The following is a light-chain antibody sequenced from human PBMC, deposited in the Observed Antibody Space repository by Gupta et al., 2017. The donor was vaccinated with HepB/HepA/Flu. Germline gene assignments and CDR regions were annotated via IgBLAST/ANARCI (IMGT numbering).Light chain of an antibody. Sequence: QSALTQPASVSGSAGQSITISCTGTYNDVGGFPYVSWYQQHPGKAPKLLIYDVTVRPSGGSNRFSGSKSGNTASLTISGLQAEDEADYFCSSYTFSRTGVFGTGTKVTVL. CDR2: DVT. J-gene: IGLJ1*01. CDR3: SSYTFSRTGV. V-gene: IGLV2-14*03. CDR1: YNDVGGFPY.